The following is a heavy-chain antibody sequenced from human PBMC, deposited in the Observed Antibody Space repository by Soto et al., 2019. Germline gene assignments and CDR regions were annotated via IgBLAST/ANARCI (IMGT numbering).Heavy chain of an antibody. CDR3: ARGSEEAIAVAGKPGDF. J-gene: IGHJ4*02. V-gene: IGHV1-18*04. Sequence: VASVKVSCKASGYTFTSYGISWVRQAPGQGLEWMGWISAYNGNTNYAQKLQGRVTMTTDTSTSTVSMELRSLRSDDTAVYYCARGSEEAIAVAGKPGDFWGQGTLVTVSS. CDR2: ISAYNGNT. CDR1: GYTFTSYG. D-gene: IGHD6-13*01.